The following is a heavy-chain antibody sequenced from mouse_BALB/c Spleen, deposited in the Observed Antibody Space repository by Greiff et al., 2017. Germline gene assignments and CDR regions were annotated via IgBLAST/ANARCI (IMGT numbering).Heavy chain of an antibody. Sequence: QVQLQQSGAELVRPGASVKLSCKASGYTFTSYWINWVKQRPGQGLEWIGNIYPSDSYTNYNQKFKDKATLTVDKSSSTAYMQLSSPTSEDSAVYYCTRGRDYWGQGTTLTVSS. J-gene: IGHJ2*01. D-gene: IGHD1-1*01. CDR1: GYTFTSYW. V-gene: IGHV1-69*02. CDR3: TRGRDY. CDR2: IYPSDSYT.